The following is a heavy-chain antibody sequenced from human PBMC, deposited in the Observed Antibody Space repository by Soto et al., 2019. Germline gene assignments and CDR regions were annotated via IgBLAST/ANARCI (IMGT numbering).Heavy chain of an antibody. CDR2: IYYSGST. CDR1: GGSSSSYY. Sequence: QVQLQESGPGLVKPSETLSLTCTVSGGSSSSYYWTWIRQPPGKGLEWIGYIYYSGSTNYNPSLKSRVTISVDTSQNQFSLRLSSVTAADTAIYYCARADTVTTNYYYYYGMDVWGQGTTVTVSS. V-gene: IGHV4-59*01. J-gene: IGHJ6*02. D-gene: IGHD4-17*01. CDR3: ARADTVTTNYYYYYGMDV.